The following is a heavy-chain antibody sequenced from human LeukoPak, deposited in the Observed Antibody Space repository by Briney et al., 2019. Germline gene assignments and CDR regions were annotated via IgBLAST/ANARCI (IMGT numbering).Heavy chain of an antibody. Sequence: SETLSLTCAVYGGSFSGYYWSWIRQPPGKGLEWIGEINHSGSTHYNPSLKSRVTISLDTSKNQFSLKLSSVTAADTALYYCARAGSSNWYWFDPWGQGTLVTVSS. D-gene: IGHD6-13*01. CDR1: GGSFSGYY. J-gene: IGHJ5*02. V-gene: IGHV4-34*09. CDR3: ARAGSSNWYWFDP. CDR2: INHSGST.